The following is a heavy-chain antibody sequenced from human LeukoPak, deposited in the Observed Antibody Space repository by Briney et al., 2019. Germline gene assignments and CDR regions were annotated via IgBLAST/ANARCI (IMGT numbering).Heavy chain of an antibody. CDR2: ISAYNGNT. Sequence: ASVKVSCKASGYTFTSYGISWVRQAPGQGLEWMGWISAYNGNTNYAQKLQGRVTMTTDTSTSTAYMELRSLRSDDTAVYYCARGLYYYDSSGLPGYWGQGTLVTVSS. CDR1: GYTFTSYG. D-gene: IGHD3-22*01. CDR3: ARGLYYYDSSGLPGY. J-gene: IGHJ4*02. V-gene: IGHV1-18*01.